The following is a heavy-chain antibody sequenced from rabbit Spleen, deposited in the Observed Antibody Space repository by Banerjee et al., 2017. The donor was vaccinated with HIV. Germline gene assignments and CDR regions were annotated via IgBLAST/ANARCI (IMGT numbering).Heavy chain of an antibody. CDR2: INTATGKD. D-gene: IGHD1-1*01. Sequence: QEQLGESGRGLVKPGGSLTLPCKASGFSFSDRDVMVWVRQAPGKGLEWIACINTATGKDVYASWAKGRFTISKTSSTTVTLQMTSLTAADTATYFCARDLVGVIGWNFNLWGPGTLVTVS. CDR1: GFSFSDRDV. J-gene: IGHJ4*01. CDR3: ARDLVGVIGWNFNL. V-gene: IGHV1S45*01.